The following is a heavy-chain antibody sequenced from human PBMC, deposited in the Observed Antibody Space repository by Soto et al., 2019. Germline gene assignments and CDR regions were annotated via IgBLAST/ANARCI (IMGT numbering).Heavy chain of an antibody. CDR3: ARDPSYYYDSSGNELNGDY. CDR2: INAGNGNT. Sequence: ASVKVSCKASGYTFTSYAMHWVRQAPGQRLEWMGWINAGNGNTKYSQKFQGRVTITRDTSASTAYMELSSLRSEDTAVYYCARDPSYYYDSSGNELNGDYWGQGTLVTVSS. D-gene: IGHD3-22*01. V-gene: IGHV1-3*01. J-gene: IGHJ4*02. CDR1: GYTFTSYA.